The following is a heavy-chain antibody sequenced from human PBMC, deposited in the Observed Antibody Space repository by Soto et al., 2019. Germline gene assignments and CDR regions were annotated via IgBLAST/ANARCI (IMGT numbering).Heavy chain of an antibody. CDR1: GGTFSSYA. Sequence: ASVKVSCKASGGTFSSYAISWVRQAPGQGLEWMGGSIPIFGTANYAQKFQGRVTSTADESTSTAYMELSSLRSEDTAVYYCAREVGGSSHFLGMDVWGQGTTVTVSS. CDR2: SIPIFGTA. CDR3: AREVGGSSHFLGMDV. J-gene: IGHJ6*02. V-gene: IGHV1-69*13. D-gene: IGHD2-15*01.